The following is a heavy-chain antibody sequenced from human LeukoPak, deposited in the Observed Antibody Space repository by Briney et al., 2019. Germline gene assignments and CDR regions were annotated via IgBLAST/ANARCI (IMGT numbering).Heavy chain of an antibody. J-gene: IGHJ4*02. V-gene: IGHV3-48*01. CDR1: GFIFSNYA. CDR2: ISSSSSTI. CDR3: ARDVQAGY. D-gene: IGHD6-6*01. Sequence: PGGSLRLSCAASGFIFSNYAMNWVRQAPGKGLEWVSYISSSSSTIYYADSVKGRFTISRDNAKNSLYLQMNSLRAEDTAVYYCARDVQAGYWGQGTLVTVSS.